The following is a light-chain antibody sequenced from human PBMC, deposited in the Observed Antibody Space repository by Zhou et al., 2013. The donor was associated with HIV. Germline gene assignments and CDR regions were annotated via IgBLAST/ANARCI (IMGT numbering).Light chain of an antibody. CDR2: KAS. J-gene: IGKJ2*01. CDR3: QQYNSYST. CDR1: HSISTW. V-gene: IGKV1-5*03. Sequence: DIQMTQSPSTLSASVGDRVTITCRASHSISTWLAWYQQKPGKAPKLLIYKASSLESGVPSRFSGSGSGTEFTLTISSLQPDDFAIYYCQQYNSYSTFGQGTKLEIK.